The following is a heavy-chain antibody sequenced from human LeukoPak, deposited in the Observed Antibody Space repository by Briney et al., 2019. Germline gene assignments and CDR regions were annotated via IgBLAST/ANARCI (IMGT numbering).Heavy chain of an antibody. V-gene: IGHV3-23*01. D-gene: IGHD5-18*01. CDR2: ISGSGGST. CDR1: VFTVSSNY. J-gene: IGHJ4*02. Sequence: GGSLRLSCAASVFTVSSNYMSWVRQAPGKGLEWVSAISGSGGSTYYADSVKGRFTISRDNSKNTLYLQMNSLRAEDTAVYYCAKGRGYGYGGLDYWGQGTLVTVSS. CDR3: AKGRGYGYGGLDY.